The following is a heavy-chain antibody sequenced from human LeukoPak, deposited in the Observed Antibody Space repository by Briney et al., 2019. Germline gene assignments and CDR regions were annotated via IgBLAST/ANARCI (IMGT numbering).Heavy chain of an antibody. J-gene: IGHJ5*02. CDR2: IIPIFGTA. Sequence: SVKVSCKASGGTFSSYAISWVRQAPGQGLEWMGGIIPIFGTADYAQKFQGRVTITADESTSTAYMELSSLRSEDTAVYYCARERDYYGSGSPPYPWGQGTLVTVSS. D-gene: IGHD3-10*01. CDR1: GGTFSSYA. V-gene: IGHV1-69*13. CDR3: ARERDYYGSGSPPYP.